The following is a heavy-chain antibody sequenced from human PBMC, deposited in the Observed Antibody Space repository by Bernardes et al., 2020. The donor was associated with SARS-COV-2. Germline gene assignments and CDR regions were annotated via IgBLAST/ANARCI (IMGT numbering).Heavy chain of an antibody. CDR1: GGSLNGYS. J-gene: IGHJ4*02. D-gene: IGHD3-22*01. V-gene: IGHV4-34*01. Sequence: SETLSLTCAVYGGSLNGYSWSWIRQAPGKGLEWIGDITQSGSTKYNPSLGSRVTILLDTSKSQVSLKLGSVIAADTAVYYCASGASGVDMILVVIGFSYYFDYWGPGTPVTVAS. CDR2: ITQSGST. CDR3: ASGASGVDMILVVIGFSYYFDY.